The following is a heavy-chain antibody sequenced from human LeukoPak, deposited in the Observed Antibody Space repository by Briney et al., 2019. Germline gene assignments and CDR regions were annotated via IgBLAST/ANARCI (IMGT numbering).Heavy chain of an antibody. J-gene: IGHJ4*02. V-gene: IGHV3-48*01. CDR1: GFSFSRNT. D-gene: IGHD6-13*01. CDR3: ALIAVDWQQPFDY. CDR2: ISSSSTTI. Sequence: GGSLRLSCAASGFSFSRNTMSWVRQAPGKGLEWISYISSSSTTIRYADSVKGRFIISRDNAKNSVYLQMNSLRAEDTAVYYCALIAVDWQQPFDYWGQGTLVTVSS.